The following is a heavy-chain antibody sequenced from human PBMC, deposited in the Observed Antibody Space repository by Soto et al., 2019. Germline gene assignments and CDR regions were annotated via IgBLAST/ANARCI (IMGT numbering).Heavy chain of an antibody. CDR2: IWYDGSNK. J-gene: IGHJ4*02. D-gene: IGHD5-12*01. V-gene: IGHV3-33*01. Sequence: VQLVESGGGVVQPGRSLRLSCAASGFTFSSYGMHWVRQAPGKGLEWVAVIWYDGSNKYYADSVKGRFTISRDNSKNTLYLQMNSLRAEDTAVYYCAREPSGYDTFDYWGQGTLVTVSS. CDR3: AREPSGYDTFDY. CDR1: GFTFSSYG.